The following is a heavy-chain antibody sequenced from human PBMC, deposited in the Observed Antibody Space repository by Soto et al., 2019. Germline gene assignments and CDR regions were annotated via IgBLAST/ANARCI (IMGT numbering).Heavy chain of an antibody. CDR3: ARDKDRQQLGGNYYYILDV. J-gene: IGHJ6*02. V-gene: IGHV1-69*12. D-gene: IGHD3-3*02. CDR1: GGTFSTSA. Sequence: QVQLVQSGAEVKKPGSSVKVSCKASGGTFSTSAISWVRQAPGQGLEWVGGIMPVFATPDYAQNFQGRVTITADDSTTTAYLELTSLRTDDTAVYYCARDKDRQQLGGNYYYILDVWGQGTAITVSS. CDR2: IMPVFATP.